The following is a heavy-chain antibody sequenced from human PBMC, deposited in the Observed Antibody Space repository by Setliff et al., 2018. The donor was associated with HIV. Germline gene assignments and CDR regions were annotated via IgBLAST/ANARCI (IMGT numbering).Heavy chain of an antibody. CDR3: ARSIVPVASGYYYFEY. CDR1: GGSFSDYY. D-gene: IGHD3-3*01. V-gene: IGHV4-34*01. Sequence: SETLSLTCEVYGGSFSDYYYTWIRQSPGKGLEWIGEINHTGSTYYKPSLKSRVTISVDTSKNQFSLRLSSVAAGDTAVYYCARSIVPVASGYYYFEYWGQGTLVTVSS. J-gene: IGHJ4*02. CDR2: INHTGST.